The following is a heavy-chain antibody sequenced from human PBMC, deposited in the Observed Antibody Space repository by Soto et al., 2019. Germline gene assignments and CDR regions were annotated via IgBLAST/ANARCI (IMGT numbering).Heavy chain of an antibody. J-gene: IGHJ5*02. CDR1: GFSLSNAGLG. V-gene: IGHV2-26*04. CDR2: IFSNDEK. Sequence: QVTVKESGPVLVKPTETLTLTCTVSGFSLSNAGLGVSWIRQPPGKALEWLAHIFSNDEKSYSTSLKSRLTIPQDTSKSQVVLTMTNMDPVDTATYYCASTYTTSWYWFDPWGQVTLVTVSS. CDR3: ASTYTTSWYWFDP. D-gene: IGHD6-13*01.